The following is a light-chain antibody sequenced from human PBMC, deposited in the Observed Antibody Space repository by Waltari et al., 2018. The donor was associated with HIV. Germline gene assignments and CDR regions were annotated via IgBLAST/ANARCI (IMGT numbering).Light chain of an antibody. J-gene: IGLJ2*01. CDR2: RNN. V-gene: IGLV1-47*01. CDR3: AAWSGSLSGVV. Sequence: QSVLTQPPSASGTPGQRVTISCSGSSSNTGSYYVYWYQQLPGTAPKLLIYRNNQRPSGVPDRFSGSKSGTSGSLAISGLRSEDEADYFCAAWSGSLSGVVFGGGTKLTVL. CDR1: SSNTGSYY.